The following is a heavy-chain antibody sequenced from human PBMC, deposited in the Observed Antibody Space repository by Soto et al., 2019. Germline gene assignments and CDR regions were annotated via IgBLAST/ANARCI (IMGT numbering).Heavy chain of an antibody. CDR2: ISSSSSYI. Sequence: GGSLRLSCAASGFTFSSYSMNWVRQAPGKGLEWVSSISSSSSYIYYADSVKGRFTISRDNAKNSLYLQMNSLRAEDTAVYYCARDRVVAVAQYGMDVWGQGTTVTVTS. D-gene: IGHD6-19*01. CDR1: GFTFSSYS. CDR3: ARDRVVAVAQYGMDV. J-gene: IGHJ6*02. V-gene: IGHV3-21*01.